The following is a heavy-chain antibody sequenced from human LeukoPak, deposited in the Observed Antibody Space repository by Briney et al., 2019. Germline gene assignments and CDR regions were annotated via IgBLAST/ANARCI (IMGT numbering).Heavy chain of an antibody. D-gene: IGHD5-18*01. CDR1: GGSISSSSYY. V-gene: IGHV4-39*01. J-gene: IGHJ4*02. CDR2: IYYSGST. Sequence: PSETLSLTCTVSGGSISSSSYYWGWIRQPPGKGLEWIGSIYYSGSTYYNPSLKSRVTISVDTSKNQFSLKLSSVTAADTAVYYCAREGTAMVSTHFDYWGQGTLVTVSS. CDR3: AREGTAMVSTHFDY.